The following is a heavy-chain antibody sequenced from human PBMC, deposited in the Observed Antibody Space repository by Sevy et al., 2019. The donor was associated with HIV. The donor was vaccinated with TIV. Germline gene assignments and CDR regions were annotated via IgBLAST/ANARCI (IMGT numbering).Heavy chain of an antibody. CDR3: ARDRGYCSSTSCLPNYYYYYGMDV. CDR1: GFTFSDYY. CDR2: ISSSGSTT. J-gene: IGHJ6*02. Sequence: GGSLRLSCAASGFTFSDYYMSWIRQAPGKGLEWISYISSSGSTTYYADSVKGRFTISRDNAKNSLYLQMNSLRAEDTAVYYCARDRGYCSSTSCLPNYYYYYGMDVWGQGTTVTVSS. D-gene: IGHD2-2*01. V-gene: IGHV3-11*01.